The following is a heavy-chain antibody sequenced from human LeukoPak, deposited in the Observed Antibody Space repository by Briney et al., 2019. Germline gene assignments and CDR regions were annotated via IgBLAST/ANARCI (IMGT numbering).Heavy chain of an antibody. CDR2: ISGSGGST. J-gene: IGHJ4*02. D-gene: IGHD3-9*01. CDR1: GFTFSSYA. V-gene: IGHV3-23*01. Sequence: GGSLRLSCAASGFTFSSYAMSWVRQAPGKGLEWVSAISGSGGSTYYADSVKGRFTISRDNSKNTLYLQMSSLRAEDTAVYYCAKAAYYDILTGYYSYYFDYWGQGTLVTVSS. CDR3: AKAAYYDILTGYYSYYFDY.